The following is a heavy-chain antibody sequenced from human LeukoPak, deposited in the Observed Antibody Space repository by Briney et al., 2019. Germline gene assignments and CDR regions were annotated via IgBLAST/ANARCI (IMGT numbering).Heavy chain of an antibody. J-gene: IGHJ5*02. D-gene: IGHD3-9*01. V-gene: IGHV4-59*12. CDR3: ARDYDVLTAYPPTQLFDP. Sequence: SETLSLTCSVSDDSITMYYWTWIRQPPGKGLEWIGYVDHTGSTNFNPSLNGRVSISRDTTNNLFSLRLRSVTAADTAVYYCARDYDVLTAYPPTQLFDPWGQGTLVTVSS. CDR2: VDHTGST. CDR1: DDSITMYY.